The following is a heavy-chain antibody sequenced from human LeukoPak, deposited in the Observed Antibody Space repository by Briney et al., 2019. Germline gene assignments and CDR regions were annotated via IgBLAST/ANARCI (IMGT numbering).Heavy chain of an antibody. V-gene: IGHV4-59*08. CDR3: ARGGEYDYVWGSYRYTTYFDY. D-gene: IGHD3-16*02. Sequence: PSETLSLTCTVSGGSISSYYWSWIRQPPGKGLEWIGYIYYSGSTNYNPSLKSRVTISVDTSKNQFSLKLSSVTAADTAVYYCARGGEYDYVWGSYRYTTYFDYWGQGTLVTVSS. CDR1: GGSISSYY. CDR2: IYYSGST. J-gene: IGHJ4*02.